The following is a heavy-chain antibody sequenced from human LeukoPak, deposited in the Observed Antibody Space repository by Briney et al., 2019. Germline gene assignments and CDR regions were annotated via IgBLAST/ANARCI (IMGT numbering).Heavy chain of an antibody. J-gene: IGHJ6*03. V-gene: IGHV1-69*05. CDR1: GGTFSSYA. CDR2: IIPIFGTA. Sequence: ASVKVSCKASGGTFSSYAISWVRQAPGQGLEWMGGIIPIFGTANYAQKFQGRVTITTDESTSTAYMELSSLRSEDTAVYYCARVATTGPNYYYYYMDVWGKGTTVTVSS. D-gene: IGHD4-11*01. CDR3: ARVATTGPNYYYYYMDV.